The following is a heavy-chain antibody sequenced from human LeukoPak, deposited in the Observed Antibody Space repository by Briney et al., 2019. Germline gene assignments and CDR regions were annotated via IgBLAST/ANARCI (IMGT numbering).Heavy chain of an antibody. J-gene: IGHJ4*02. Sequence: GGPLSPSCAASGFTFSTYWMNWVRQPPGKGLVWVSRINGDGTQTNYADSVKGRFTVSRDNAKNTLYLQMNSLRADDTAVYFCIRDLRDQDDWGQGALVTVSS. V-gene: IGHV3-74*01. CDR2: INGDGTQT. D-gene: IGHD2-2*01. CDR3: IRDLRDQDD. CDR1: GFTFSTYW.